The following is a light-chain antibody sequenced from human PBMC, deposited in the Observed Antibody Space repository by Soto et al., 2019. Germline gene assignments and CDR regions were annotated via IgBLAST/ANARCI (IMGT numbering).Light chain of an antibody. V-gene: IGKV3-20*01. CDR2: GAS. CDR3: QHFSNSPSIT. J-gene: IGKJ5*01. CDR1: QSVSSSY. Sequence: EIVLTQSPGALSLSPGERATLSCRCSQSVSSSYLAWYQQKPRQAPRLIIYGASSRATGIPDRFSGSGSGTDFTLTISRLEPEDFAVYYCQHFSNSPSITFGQGTRLEI.